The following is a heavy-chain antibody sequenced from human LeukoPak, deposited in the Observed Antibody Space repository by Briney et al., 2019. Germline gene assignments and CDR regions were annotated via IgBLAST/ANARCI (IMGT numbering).Heavy chain of an antibody. Sequence: SETLSLTCTVSGGSLSSYYWSWIRQPAGKGLEWIGRIYTSGSTNYNPSLKRRVTMSVDTSKNQFSLKLSSVTAANTAVYYCARDWYDSNFDYWGQGTLVTVSS. V-gene: IGHV4-4*07. D-gene: IGHD3-22*01. CDR1: GGSLSSYY. J-gene: IGHJ4*02. CDR3: ARDWYDSNFDY. CDR2: IYTSGST.